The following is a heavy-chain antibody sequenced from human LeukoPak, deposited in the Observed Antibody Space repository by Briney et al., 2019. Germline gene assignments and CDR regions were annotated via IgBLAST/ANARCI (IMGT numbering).Heavy chain of an antibody. CDR1: GFTFSSYE. CDR3: ARERTAVADV. J-gene: IGHJ6*04. CDR2: ISSSGSTI. Sequence: GGSLRLSCAASGFTFSSYEMNWVRQAPGKGLEWVSYISSSGSTIYYADSVKGRFTISRDNAKNSLHLQMNSLRAEDTAVYYCARERTAVADVWGKGTTVTVSS. D-gene: IGHD6-19*01. V-gene: IGHV3-48*03.